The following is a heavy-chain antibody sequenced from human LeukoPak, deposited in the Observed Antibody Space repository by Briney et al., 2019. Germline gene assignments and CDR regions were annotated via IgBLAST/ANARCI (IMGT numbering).Heavy chain of an antibody. CDR3: ARGRRDGYSGPWYFDL. CDR2: INHSGST. D-gene: IGHD5-24*01. J-gene: IGHJ2*01. Sequence: SETLSLTCAVYGGSFSGYYRSWIRQPPGKGLEWIGEINHSGSTNYNPSLKSRVTISVDTSKNQFSLKLSSVTVADTAVYYCARGRRDGYSGPWYFDLWGRGTLVTVSS. CDR1: GGSFSGYY. V-gene: IGHV4-34*01.